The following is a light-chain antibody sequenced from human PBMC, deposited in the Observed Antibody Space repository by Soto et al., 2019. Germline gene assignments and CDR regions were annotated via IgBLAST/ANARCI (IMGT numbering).Light chain of an antibody. J-gene: IGKJ4*01. CDR1: QSLQHSNRYNY. CDR2: LGS. V-gene: IGKV2-28*01. CDR3: MQALQTPLT. Sequence: DIVMTQSPLSLPVTPGEAASISCRSSQSLQHSNRYNYLDWYLQKPGQSPQLLIYLGSNRASGVPDRFSGSGSGTDFTLKISRVEAEDVEVYYCMQALQTPLTFGGGTKVEIK.